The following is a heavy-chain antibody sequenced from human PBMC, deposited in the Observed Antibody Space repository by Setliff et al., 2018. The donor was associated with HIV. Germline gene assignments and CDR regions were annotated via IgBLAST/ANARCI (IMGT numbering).Heavy chain of an antibody. J-gene: IGHJ4*02. D-gene: IGHD3-10*01. CDR2: IIHSGVT. Sequence: PSETLSLTCAVYGPSFTGYYWNWIRQLPGKAFEWIGEIIHSGVTYYNPSFKSRVNISLDLSKNQFSLRLTGLSGADTATYFCAAKPMIRGRPFAFWGQPTLVTVS. CDR1: GPSFTGYY. V-gene: IGHV4-34*12. CDR3: AAKPMIRGRPFAF.